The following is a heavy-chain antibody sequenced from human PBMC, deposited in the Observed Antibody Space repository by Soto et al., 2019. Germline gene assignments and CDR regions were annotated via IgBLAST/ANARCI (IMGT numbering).Heavy chain of an antibody. Sequence: GGSLRLSCAASGFTFGRYSMNWVRQAPRKGLEWVSSISSTTNYIYYADSMKGRFTVSRDNAKNSVYLDMNSLSAEDTAVYYCARESEDLTSNFDYWGQGTLVTVSS. CDR2: ISSTTNYI. V-gene: IGHV3-21*01. CDR1: GFTFGRYS. J-gene: IGHJ4*02. CDR3: ARESEDLTSNFDY.